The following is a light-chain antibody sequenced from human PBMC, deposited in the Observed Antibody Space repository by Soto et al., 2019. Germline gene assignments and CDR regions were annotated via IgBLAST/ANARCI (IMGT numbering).Light chain of an antibody. V-gene: IGLV1-40*01. CDR2: GNN. CDR3: QSYDSSLRV. Sequence: QAVVTQPPSVSGAPGQRVTISCTGSSSNIGAGHDVHWYQQLPGTAPKLLIYGNNNRPSGVPDRFSGSRSGTSASLAITGLQAEDEAVYFCQSYDSSLRVFGGGTKVTVL. CDR1: SSNIGAGHD. J-gene: IGLJ2*01.